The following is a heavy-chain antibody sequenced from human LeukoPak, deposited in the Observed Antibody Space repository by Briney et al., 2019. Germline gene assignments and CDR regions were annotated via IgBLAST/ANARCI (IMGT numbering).Heavy chain of an antibody. CDR1: GFTFSSYE. CDR3: ARDPYSSSSFDF. CDR2: ISRSSSTI. V-gene: IGHV3-48*03. D-gene: IGHD6-6*01. Sequence: GGSLRLSCAASGFTFSSYEMNWVRQAPGKGLEWISYISRSSSTIYCADSVKGRFTISRDNAKNSLSLQMDGLRAEDTAVYYCARDPYSSSSFDFWGQGTLVTVSS. J-gene: IGHJ4*02.